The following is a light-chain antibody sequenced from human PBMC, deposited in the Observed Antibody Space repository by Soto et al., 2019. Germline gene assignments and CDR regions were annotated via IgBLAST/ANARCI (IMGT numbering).Light chain of an antibody. CDR2: QDS. CDR1: KLGDKY. J-gene: IGLJ1*01. CDR3: QAWDSSTAFYV. V-gene: IGLV3-1*01. Sequence: SYELTQPPLVSVSPGQTGSITCSGDKLGDKYACWYQQKPGQSPVLVIYQDSKRPSGIPERFSGSNSGNTATLTISGTQAMDEADYYCQAWDSSTAFYVFGTGTKVTVL.